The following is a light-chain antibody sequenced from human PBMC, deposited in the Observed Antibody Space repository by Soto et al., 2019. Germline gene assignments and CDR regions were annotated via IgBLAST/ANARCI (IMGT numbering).Light chain of an antibody. CDR1: QSVTSSY. CDR3: QQYGSLVS. V-gene: IGKV3-20*01. CDR2: GAS. Sequence: EIVLTQSPGTLSLSPGERATLSCRASQSVTSSYLAWYQQKPGQAPRLLIYGASSRATGIPDRFSGSGSGTDFTLTISRLEPENFAVYYCQQYGSLVSFGGGTKVGIK. J-gene: IGKJ4*01.